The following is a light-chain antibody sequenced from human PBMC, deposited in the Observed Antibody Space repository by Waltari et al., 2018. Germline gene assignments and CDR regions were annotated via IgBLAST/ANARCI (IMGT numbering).Light chain of an antibody. CDR3: QQYGSSIFT. Sequence: IVLTQSPGTLSLSPGERATLSCRASQRISSSYLAWYQQKPGQAPRLLIYGASSRATGIPDRFSGSGSGTDFTLTISRLEPEDFAVYYCQQYGSSIFTFGPGTKVDIK. V-gene: IGKV3-20*01. CDR1: QRISSSY. J-gene: IGKJ3*01. CDR2: GAS.